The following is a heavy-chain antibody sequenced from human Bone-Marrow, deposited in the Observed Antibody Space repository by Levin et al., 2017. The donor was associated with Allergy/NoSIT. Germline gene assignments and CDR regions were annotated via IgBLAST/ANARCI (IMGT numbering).Heavy chain of an antibody. CDR2: IWYDGSDK. CDR3: AKAVAGTGTPHL. Sequence: GESLKISCAASGFTFSSYGMHWVRQAPGKGLEWVAVIWYDGSDKYYVDSVKGRFTIPRDNSKKTLDLQMNSLRAEDTAVYYCAKAVAGTGTPHLWGQGTLVTVSS. V-gene: IGHV3-33*06. CDR1: GFTFSSYG. D-gene: IGHD6-19*01. J-gene: IGHJ4*02.